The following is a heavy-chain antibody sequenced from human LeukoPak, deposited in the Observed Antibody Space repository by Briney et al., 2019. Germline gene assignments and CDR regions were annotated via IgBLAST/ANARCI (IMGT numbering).Heavy chain of an antibody. Sequence: SETLSLTCTVSGGSISSYYWSWIRQPPGKGLEWIGYIYYSGSTNYNPSLKSRVTISVDTSKNQFSLKLSSVTAADTAVYYCANFNYYDSSGFNDYWGQGTLVTVSS. CDR1: GGSISSYY. CDR2: IYYSGST. V-gene: IGHV4-59*01. D-gene: IGHD3-22*01. J-gene: IGHJ4*02. CDR3: ANFNYYDSSGFNDY.